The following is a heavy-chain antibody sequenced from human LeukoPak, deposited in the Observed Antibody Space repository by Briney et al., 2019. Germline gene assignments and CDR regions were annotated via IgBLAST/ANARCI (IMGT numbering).Heavy chain of an antibody. CDR2: IIHSGSP. Sequence: NASETLSLTCAVYGGSFSGYYWSWIRQPPGKGLEWIGEIIHSGSPNYNPSLKSRVTMSIDTSKNQFSLNLSSVTAADTAVYYCARRHYEILSGYPSWGQGILVTVSS. V-gene: IGHV4-34*12. J-gene: IGHJ4*02. CDR1: GGSFSGYY. D-gene: IGHD3-9*01. CDR3: ARRHYEILSGYPS.